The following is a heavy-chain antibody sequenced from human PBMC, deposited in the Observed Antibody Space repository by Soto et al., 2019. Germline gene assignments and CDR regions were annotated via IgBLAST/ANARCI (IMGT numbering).Heavy chain of an antibody. CDR1: GDSISDYY. V-gene: IGHV4-4*07. Sequence: PSETLSLTCTVSGDSISDYYWCWIPQPAGKGLEWIGRIYTSGSTDYNPSLKSRVTISIDTSKNQFSLKVTSMTAADTAVYYCAMERREEIHDGYDIDYSGQVPLVTVCS. D-gene: IGHD5-12*01. CDR3: AMERREEIHDGYDIDY. CDR2: IYTSGST. J-gene: IGHJ4*02.